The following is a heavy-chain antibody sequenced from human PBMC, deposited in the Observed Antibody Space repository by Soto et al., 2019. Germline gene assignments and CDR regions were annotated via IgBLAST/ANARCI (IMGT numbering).Heavy chain of an antibody. CDR1: GFTFSSYA. V-gene: IGHV3-23*01. J-gene: IGHJ3*02. CDR3: ANEIDSSGYFIRGGAFDI. CDR2: ISGSGGST. D-gene: IGHD3-22*01. Sequence: EVQLLESGGGLVQPGGSLRLSCAASGFTFSSYAMSWVRQAPGKALEWVSAISGSGGSTYYADSVKGRFTISRDNSKNTLYLQMNSLRAEDTAVYYCANEIDSSGYFIRGGAFDIWGQGTMVTVSS.